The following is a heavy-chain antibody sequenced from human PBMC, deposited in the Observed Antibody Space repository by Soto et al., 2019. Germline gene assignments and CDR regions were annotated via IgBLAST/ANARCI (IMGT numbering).Heavy chain of an antibody. V-gene: IGHV3-9*01. Sequence: EVRLVESGGGLVQPGRSLRLSCDASGFIFDDYAMHWVRQAPGKGLEWVSSITWNSDYIAYADSVKGRFTISRDNAKKSLYMHMNSLRTEDTAFYFCARNLSVRGPFDHWGQGTLVTVSS. CDR3: ARNLSVRGPFDH. J-gene: IGHJ4*02. CDR2: ITWNSDYI. CDR1: GFIFDDYA. D-gene: IGHD5-12*01.